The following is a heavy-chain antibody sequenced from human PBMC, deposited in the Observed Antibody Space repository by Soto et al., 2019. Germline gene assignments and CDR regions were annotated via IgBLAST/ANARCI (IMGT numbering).Heavy chain of an antibody. CDR3: AKANSLTPSSRGTRSGMDV. J-gene: IGHJ6*02. CDR1: GYTFTSYA. Sequence: ASVKVSCKASGYTFTSYAMHWVRQAPGQRLEWMGWINAGNGNTKYSQKFQGRVTITRDTSASTAYMELSSLRVEDTAVYYCAKANSLTPSSRGTRSGMDVWGQGTTVTVS. CDR2: INAGNGNT. D-gene: IGHD1-1*01. V-gene: IGHV1-3*01.